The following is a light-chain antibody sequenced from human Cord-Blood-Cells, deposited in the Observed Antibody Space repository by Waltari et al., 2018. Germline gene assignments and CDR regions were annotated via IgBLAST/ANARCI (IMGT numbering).Light chain of an antibody. Sequence: DIVMTQSLDSLAVSLGARATINCTFSLSVLYSSNNKNYLAWYQQKPGQPPKLLIYWASTRESGVPDRFSGSGSGTDFTLTISSLQAEDVAVYYCQQYYSTPYTFGQGTKLEIK. J-gene: IGKJ2*01. CDR1: LSVLYSSNNKNY. V-gene: IGKV4-1*01. CDR3: QQYYSTPYT. CDR2: WAS.